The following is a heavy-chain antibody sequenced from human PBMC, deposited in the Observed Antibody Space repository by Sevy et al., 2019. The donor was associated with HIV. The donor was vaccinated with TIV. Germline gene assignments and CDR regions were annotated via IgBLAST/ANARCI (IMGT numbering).Heavy chain of an antibody. J-gene: IGHJ6*02. Sequence: GGSLRLSCAASGFTFSNAWMSWVRQAPGKGLEWVGRIKSKTDGGTTDYAAPVKGRFTISRDDSKNTLYLQMNSLKTEDTAVYYCTTADIVVVPAAIVPKYYYYGMDVWGQGTTVTVSS. D-gene: IGHD2-2*02. CDR2: IKSKTDGGTT. CDR3: TTADIVVVPAAIVPKYYYYGMDV. V-gene: IGHV3-15*01. CDR1: GFTFSNAW.